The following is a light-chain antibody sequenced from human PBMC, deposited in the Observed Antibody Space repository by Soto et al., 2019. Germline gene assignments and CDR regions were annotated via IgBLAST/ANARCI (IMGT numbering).Light chain of an antibody. V-gene: IGKV1-39*01. CDR2: AAS. J-gene: IGKJ5*01. CDR1: QSISSY. CDR3: QQSYGTPIT. Sequence: DIQMTQSPSSLSASVGDGVTITCRASQSISSYVSWYQQKPGKAPKLLIYAASRLQSGVPSRFSGSRSVTDFTLTITSLQPEDFATYDCQQSYGTPITFGQGTRLEIK.